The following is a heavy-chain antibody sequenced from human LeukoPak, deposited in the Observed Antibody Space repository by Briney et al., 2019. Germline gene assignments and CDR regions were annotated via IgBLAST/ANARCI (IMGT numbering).Heavy chain of an antibody. CDR1: GFTFNNYA. J-gene: IGHJ4*02. CDR3: SSSFGY. D-gene: IGHD6-13*01. V-gene: IGHV3-30*02. CDR2: IRYDGSNK. Sequence: GGSLRLSCAASGFTFNNYAMSWLRQAPGKGLEWVAFIRYDGSNKYYADSVKGRFTISRDNSKNTLYLQMNSLRAEDTAVYYCSSSFGYWGQGTLVTVSS.